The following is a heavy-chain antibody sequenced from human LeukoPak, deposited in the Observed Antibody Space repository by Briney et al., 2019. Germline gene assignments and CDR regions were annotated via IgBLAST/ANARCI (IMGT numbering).Heavy chain of an antibody. D-gene: IGHD3-22*01. CDR3: AKDTRFMIVVVRYFDY. CDR1: GFTFSSYA. CDR2: ISGSGGST. Sequence: PGGSLRLSCAASGFTFSSYAMSWVRQAPGKGLEWVSAISGSGGSTYYADSVKGWFTISRDNSKNTLYLQMNSLRAEDTAVYYCAKDTRFMIVVVRYFDYWGQGTLVTVSS. J-gene: IGHJ4*02. V-gene: IGHV3-23*01.